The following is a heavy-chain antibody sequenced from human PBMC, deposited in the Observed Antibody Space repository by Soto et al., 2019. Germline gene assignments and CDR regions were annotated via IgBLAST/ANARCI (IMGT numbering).Heavy chain of an antibody. CDR1: GFTFSSYG. CDR2: ISYDGSNK. CDR3: AKDSGYDMCYSY. J-gene: IGHJ4*02. D-gene: IGHD5-12*01. V-gene: IGHV3-30*18. Sequence: PGGSLRLSCAASGFTFSSYGMHWVRQAPGKGLEWVAVISYDGSNKYYADSVKGRFTISRDNSKNTLYLQMNSLRAEDTAVYYCAKDSGYDMCYSYWGQGTLVTVSS.